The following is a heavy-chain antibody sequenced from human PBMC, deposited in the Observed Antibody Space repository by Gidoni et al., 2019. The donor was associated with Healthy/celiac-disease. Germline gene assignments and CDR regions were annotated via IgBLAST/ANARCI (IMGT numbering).Heavy chain of an antibody. D-gene: IGHD6-6*01. CDR2: IYYSGST. J-gene: IGHJ4*02. Sequence: QLQLQESGPGLVKPSETLSLTCTVSGGSISSSSYYWGWIRQPPGKGLEWIGSIYYSGSTYYNPSLKSRVTISADTSKNQFSLKLSSVTAADTAVYYCARFRIAARPIDYWGQGTLVTVSS. CDR3: ARFRIAARPIDY. V-gene: IGHV4-39*01. CDR1: GGSISSSSYY.